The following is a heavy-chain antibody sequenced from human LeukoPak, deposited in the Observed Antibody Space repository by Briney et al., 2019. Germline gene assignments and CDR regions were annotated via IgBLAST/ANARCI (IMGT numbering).Heavy chain of an antibody. CDR1: GYTFTSYD. V-gene: IGHV1-8*01. CDR2: MNPNSGNT. J-gene: IGHJ5*02. CDR3: ASNQLLSMGWSNWLDP. Sequence: ASVKVSCKASGYTFTSYDINWVRQATGQGLEWMGWMNPNSGNTGYAQKFQGRVTMTRNTSISTAYMELSSLRSEDTAVYYCASNQLLSMGWSNWLDPWGQGTLVTVSS. D-gene: IGHD2-2*01.